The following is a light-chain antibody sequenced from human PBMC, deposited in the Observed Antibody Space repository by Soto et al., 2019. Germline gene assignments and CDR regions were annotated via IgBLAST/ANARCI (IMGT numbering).Light chain of an antibody. V-gene: IGKV3-11*01. CDR1: QSVSSY. CDR3: QQRSNWPPAT. CDR2: DAS. J-gene: IGKJ1*01. Sequence: EIVLTQSPATLSLSPGERATLSCRASQSVSSYLAWYQQKPGQAPGLLIYDASNRATGIPARFSGSGSGTGFTLTISSLEPEDFAVYYCQQRSNWPPATFGQGTK.